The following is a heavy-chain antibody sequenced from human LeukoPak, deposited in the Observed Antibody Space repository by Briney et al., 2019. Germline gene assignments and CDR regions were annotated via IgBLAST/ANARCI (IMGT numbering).Heavy chain of an antibody. CDR3: ARVRAYCGGDCLDAFDI. CDR1: GGSISSSNW. J-gene: IGHJ3*02. D-gene: IGHD2-21*02. V-gene: IGHV4-4*02. CDR2: IYHSGST. Sequence: SETLSLTCAVSGGSISSSNWWSWVRQPPGKGLEWIGEIYHSGSTNYNPSLKSRVTISVDKSKNQFSLKLSSVTAADTAVYYCARVRAYCGGDCLDAFDIWGQGTMVTVSS.